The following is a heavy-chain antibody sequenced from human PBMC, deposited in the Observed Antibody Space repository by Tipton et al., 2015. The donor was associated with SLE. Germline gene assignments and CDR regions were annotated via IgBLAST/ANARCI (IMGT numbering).Heavy chain of an antibody. Sequence: TLSLTCTVSGYSISSDYYWTWIRQPPGKGLEWIGHIYNSGGTNSNPSFKSRVTISADTSKNQFSLRLNSVTAADTAVYYCARRVGYSTSSWYFDLWGRGTLVTVSS. CDR1: GYSISSDYY. CDR3: ARRVGYSTSSWYFDL. V-gene: IGHV4-38-2*02. CDR2: IYNSGGT. D-gene: IGHD6-6*01. J-gene: IGHJ2*01.